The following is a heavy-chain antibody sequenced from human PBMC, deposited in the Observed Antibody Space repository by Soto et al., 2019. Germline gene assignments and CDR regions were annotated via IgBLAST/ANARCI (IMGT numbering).Heavy chain of an antibody. J-gene: IGHJ4*02. Sequence: EVPLVESGGGLVQPGESLRLSCAASGFTFSNAWMSWVRQAPGKGLEWVGRIKSKTDGGTTDYAAPVKGRFTISRDDSKNTLYLQMNSLKTEDTAVYYCTTRIVGSTTLLVYWGQGNLVTVSS. CDR2: IKSKTDGGTT. V-gene: IGHV3-15*01. CDR1: GFTFSNAW. CDR3: TTRIVGSTTLLVY. D-gene: IGHD1-26*01.